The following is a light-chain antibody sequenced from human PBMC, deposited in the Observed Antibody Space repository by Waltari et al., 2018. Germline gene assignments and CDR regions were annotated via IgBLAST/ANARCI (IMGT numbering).Light chain of an antibody. CDR1: RSDVGTYNL. V-gene: IGLV2-23*02. J-gene: IGLJ1*01. CDR3: CSYAGSSTYV. Sequence: QSVLTQPASVSGSPGQSIALSCTGARSDVGTYNLVPWSQQHPGKAPNLMLYEVTERPSGVSNRFSGSKSGNTASLTISGLQAEDEADYYCCSYAGSSTYVLGTGTKVTVL. CDR2: EVT.